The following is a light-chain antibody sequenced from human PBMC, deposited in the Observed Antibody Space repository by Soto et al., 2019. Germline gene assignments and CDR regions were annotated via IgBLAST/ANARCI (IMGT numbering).Light chain of an antibody. CDR3: HYYTRT. V-gene: IGKV1-5*01. CDR1: QSITGR. J-gene: IGKJ1*01. Sequence: DIQMTQSPSTLSAFVGDRVTITCRATQSITGRLAWYQQKPGKAPKLLIYDASSLEVGVPSRFSGSGSCTEFALTISSLQPDDFATYYCHYYTRTCGRGIKVEIK. CDR2: DAS.